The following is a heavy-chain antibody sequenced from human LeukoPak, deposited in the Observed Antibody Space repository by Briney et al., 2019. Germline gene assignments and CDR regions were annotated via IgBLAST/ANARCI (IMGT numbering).Heavy chain of an antibody. CDR1: GGPISSGSFL. Sequence: PSETLSLTCTVSGGPISSGSFLWSWIRQPAGKGLEWIGRFYTSGSTDYNPSLKSRVTISIDTSKNQFSLKLSSVTAADTAVYYCARHGLGSMADLPYYFDYWGQGTLVTVSS. V-gene: IGHV4-61*02. J-gene: IGHJ4*02. D-gene: IGHD2-8*01. CDR2: FYTSGST. CDR3: ARHGLGSMADLPYYFDY.